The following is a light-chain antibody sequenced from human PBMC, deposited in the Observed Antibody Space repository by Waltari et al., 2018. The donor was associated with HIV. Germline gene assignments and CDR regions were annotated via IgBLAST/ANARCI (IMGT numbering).Light chain of an antibody. CDR2: NNN. J-gene: IGLJ2*01. V-gene: IGLV1-47*01. CDR3: AACDNRLSGVI. Sequence: QSVLTQQPAATGTPGQRATIFCYGSSSHIGSNYVYCYKCIPGTAPHLLIYNNNQRPSGPPPLFSASNSCTSASLAIIGLRSEDAAYYYCAACDNRLSGVIFGGGTKLTVL. CDR1: SSHIGSNY.